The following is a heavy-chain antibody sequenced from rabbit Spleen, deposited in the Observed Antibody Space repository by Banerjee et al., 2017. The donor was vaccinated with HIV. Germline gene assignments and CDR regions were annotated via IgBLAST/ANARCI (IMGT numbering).Heavy chain of an antibody. CDR1: GLDFSVGDV. D-gene: IGHD6-1*01. CDR2: IYTGSGST. V-gene: IGHV1S47*01. J-gene: IGHJ4*01. Sequence: QQQLVESGGGLVKPGASLTLSCKASGLDFSVGDVMCWVRQAPGKGLEWIACIYTGSGSTYYASWAKGRFTITRSTSLNTVTLQLNSLTAADTATYFCARGPDVAGDGYDLWGPGTLVTVS. CDR3: ARGPDVAGDGYDL.